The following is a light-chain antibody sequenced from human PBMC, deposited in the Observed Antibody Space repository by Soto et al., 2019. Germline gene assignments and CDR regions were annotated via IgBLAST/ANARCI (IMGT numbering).Light chain of an antibody. CDR3: QQRNDWRRGT. Sequence: EIVLTQSPGTLSLSPGERATLSCRASQSVSRYLAWYQQKPGQAPRLLIYDASNRATGVPVRFSGSGCGTEFSLTISSLETDDFLVYYCQQRNDWRRGTFGQGTRLEIK. CDR2: DAS. CDR1: QSVSRY. J-gene: IGKJ5*01. V-gene: IGKV3-11*01.